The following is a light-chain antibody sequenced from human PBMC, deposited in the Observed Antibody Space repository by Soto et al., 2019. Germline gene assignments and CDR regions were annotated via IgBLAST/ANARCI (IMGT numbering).Light chain of an antibody. Sequence: AIRMTQSPSSLSASTGDRVTITCRASQGISSYLAWYQQKPGKAPKLLIYAASTLQSGVPSRFSGSGSGTDFTLTINRLEPEDFAVYYCQQYHNTPITFGQGTRLEIK. J-gene: IGKJ5*01. CDR1: QGISSY. V-gene: IGKV1-8*01. CDR2: AAS. CDR3: QQYHNTPIT.